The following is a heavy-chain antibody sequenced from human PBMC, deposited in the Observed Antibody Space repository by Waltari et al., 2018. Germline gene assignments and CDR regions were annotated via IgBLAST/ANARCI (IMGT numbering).Heavy chain of an antibody. CDR1: GGSISSYY. D-gene: IGHD6-6*01. CDR2: IYYSGST. Sequence: QVQLQESGPGLVKPSETLSLTCTVSGGSISSYYWSWIRQPPGKGLEWIGYIYYSGSTNDNPPLKSRVTISVDTSKNQFSLKLSSVTAADTAVYYCARGHSSSGGAFDYWGQGTLVTVSS. CDR3: ARGHSSSGGAFDY. J-gene: IGHJ4*02. V-gene: IGHV4-59*01.